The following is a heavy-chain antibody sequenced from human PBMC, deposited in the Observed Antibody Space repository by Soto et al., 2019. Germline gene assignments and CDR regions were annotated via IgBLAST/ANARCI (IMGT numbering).Heavy chain of an antibody. CDR1: GFAFSSYA. J-gene: IGHJ6*02. CDR2: ISGSGGST. CDR3: AKDGSDTAMVTFYYYYYYGMDV. D-gene: IGHD5-18*01. Sequence: GGSLRLSCAASGFAFSSYAMSWVRQAPGKGLEWVSAISGSGGSTYYADSVKGRFTISRDNSKNTLYLQMNSLRAEDTAVYYCAKDGSDTAMVTFYYYYYYGMDVWGQGTTVTVSS. V-gene: IGHV3-23*01.